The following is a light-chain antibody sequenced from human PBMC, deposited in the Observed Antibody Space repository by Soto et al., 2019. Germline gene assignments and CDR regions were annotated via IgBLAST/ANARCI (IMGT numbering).Light chain of an antibody. CDR2: EVT. V-gene: IGLV2-8*01. CDR1: TSDIGAYNY. Sequence: QSDLTQPPSASGSPGQSVTISCTGTTSDIGAYNYVSWYQQRPGKAPKLIIYEVTRRPSGVPDRIFGSKSYTTASLTVSGLQAEDEADYYCSSFAGTNSFVFGTGTKVTVL. J-gene: IGLJ1*01. CDR3: SSFAGTNSFV.